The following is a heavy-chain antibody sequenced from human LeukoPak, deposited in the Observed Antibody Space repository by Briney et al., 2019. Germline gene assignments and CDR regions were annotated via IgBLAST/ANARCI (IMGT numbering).Heavy chain of an antibody. J-gene: IGHJ4*02. CDR1: GFTFSSSA. Sequence: GSLRLSCAASGFTFSSSAMSWVRQAPGKGLEWVSAISNNGGYTYYADSVQGRFTISRDNSKSTLCLQMNSLRAEDTAVYYCAKQLGYCSDGSCYFPYWGQGTLVTVSS. V-gene: IGHV3-23*01. D-gene: IGHD2-15*01. CDR2: ISNNGGYT. CDR3: AKQLGYCSDGSCYFPY.